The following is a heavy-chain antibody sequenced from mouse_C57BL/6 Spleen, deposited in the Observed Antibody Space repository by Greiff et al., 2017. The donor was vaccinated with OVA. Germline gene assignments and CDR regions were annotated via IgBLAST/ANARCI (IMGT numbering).Heavy chain of an antibody. V-gene: IGHV1-72*01. Sequence: QVQLQQPGAELVKPGASVKMSCKASGYTFTSYWMHWVKQRPGQGLEWIGRIDPNGGGTKYNEKFKSKATLTVDKPSSTAYMQHSSLTSEDSAVYYGTRSHITTVVAGDFDGWGTGTTVTVSS. CDR3: TRSHITTVVAGDFDG. CDR2: IDPNGGGT. J-gene: IGHJ1*03. D-gene: IGHD1-1*01. CDR1: GYTFTSYW.